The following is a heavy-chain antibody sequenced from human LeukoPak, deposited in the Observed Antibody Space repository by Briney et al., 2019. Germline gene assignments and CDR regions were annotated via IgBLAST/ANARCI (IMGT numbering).Heavy chain of an antibody. V-gene: IGHV3-23*01. J-gene: IGHJ5*02. CDR1: GFTFSSYA. CDR2: ISGSGGST. Sequence: GGSLRLSCAASGFTFSSYAMSWVRQAPGKGLEWVSAISGSGGSTYYADSVKGRFTISRDNSKNTLYLQMNSLRAEDTAVYYCAKAASGIAVAGTTRFDPWGQGTLVTVSS. D-gene: IGHD6-19*01. CDR3: AKAASGIAVAGTTRFDP.